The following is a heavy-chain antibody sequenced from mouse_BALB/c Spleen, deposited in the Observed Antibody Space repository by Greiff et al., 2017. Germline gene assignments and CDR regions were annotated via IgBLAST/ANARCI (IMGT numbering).Heavy chain of an antibody. CDR2: ISSGGST. Sequence: VQGVESGGGLVKPGGSLKLSCAASGFTFSSYAMSWVGQTPEKRLEWVASISSGGSTYYPDSVKGRFTISRDNARNILYLQMSSLRSEDTAMYYCARGGDYWGQGTTLTVSS. CDR1: GFTFSSYA. J-gene: IGHJ2*01. CDR3: ARGGDY. V-gene: IGHV5-6-5*01.